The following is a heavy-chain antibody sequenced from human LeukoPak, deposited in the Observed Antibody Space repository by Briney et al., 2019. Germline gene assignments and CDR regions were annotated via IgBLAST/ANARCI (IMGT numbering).Heavy chain of an antibody. Sequence: GGSLRLSCAASGFTFSNYNMNWVRQAPGKGLEWVSYISTSSSTIYYADSVKGRFTISRDNFKNTLYLQMNSLRAEDTAAYYCAKMYSSGSDYWGQGTLVTVSS. CDR2: ISTSSSTI. V-gene: IGHV3-48*01. D-gene: IGHD6-19*01. CDR3: AKMYSSGSDY. CDR1: GFTFSNYN. J-gene: IGHJ4*02.